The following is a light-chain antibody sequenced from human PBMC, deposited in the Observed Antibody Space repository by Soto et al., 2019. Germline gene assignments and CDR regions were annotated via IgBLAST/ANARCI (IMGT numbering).Light chain of an antibody. CDR3: QQYGSSPWT. Sequence: EIVLTQSPGTLSLSPGERATLSCRATQSVTGTYLAWYQQKPGQAPRLLISGASSRATGIPDRFSGGGSGTDLTLPISRLEPEDFAVYYCQQYGSSPWTFGQGTKVEIK. J-gene: IGKJ1*01. V-gene: IGKV3-20*01. CDR1: QSVTGTY. CDR2: GAS.